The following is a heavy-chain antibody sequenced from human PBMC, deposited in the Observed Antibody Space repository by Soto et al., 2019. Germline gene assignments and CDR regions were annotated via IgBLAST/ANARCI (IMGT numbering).Heavy chain of an antibody. CDR2: INPNSGGT. V-gene: IGHV1-2*04. Sequence: GASVKVSCKASGYTFTGYYMHWVRQAPGQGLEWMGWINPNSGGTNYAQKFQGWVTMTRDTSISTAYMELSRLRSDDTAVYYCAREDGHCTNGVCFGLERPNWFDPWGQGTLVTVSS. J-gene: IGHJ5*02. CDR3: AREDGHCTNGVCFGLERPNWFDP. CDR1: GYTFTGYY. D-gene: IGHD2-8*01.